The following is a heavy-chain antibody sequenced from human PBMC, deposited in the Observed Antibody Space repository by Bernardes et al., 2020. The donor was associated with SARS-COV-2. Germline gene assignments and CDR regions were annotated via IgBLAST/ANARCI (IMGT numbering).Heavy chain of an antibody. CDR3: VYYYNAMDV. Sequence: SQTLSLTCDVSGESVSADSATWFWIRQSPSRGLEWLGRTYYRSQWFSNYGSSVRGRVAFSADTSKNQLSLQLNSVTPEDSAVYYCVYYYNAMDVWGQGTTVTVSS. CDR2: TYYRSQWFS. J-gene: IGHJ6*02. CDR1: GESVSADSAT. V-gene: IGHV6-1*01.